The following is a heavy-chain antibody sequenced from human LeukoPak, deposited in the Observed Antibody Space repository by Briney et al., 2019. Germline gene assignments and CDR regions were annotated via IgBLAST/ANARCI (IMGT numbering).Heavy chain of an antibody. Sequence: ASVKVSCKASGYTFNTYGITWARQAPGQGLEWMGWISGYNGKTKYAQKLQDRVTMTTDTSTTTAYMELRSLRSDDTAVYYCARAGAVVDNWSDPWGQGTPVTVSS. V-gene: IGHV1-18*01. D-gene: IGHD2-15*01. J-gene: IGHJ5*02. CDR3: ARAGAVVDNWSDP. CDR2: ISGYNGKT. CDR1: GYTFNTYG.